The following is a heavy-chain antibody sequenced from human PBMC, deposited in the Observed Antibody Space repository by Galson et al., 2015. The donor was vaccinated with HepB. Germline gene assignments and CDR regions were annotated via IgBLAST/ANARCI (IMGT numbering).Heavy chain of an antibody. J-gene: IGHJ6*03. CDR2: IWYDGSNK. Sequence: SLRLSCAASGFTFSSYGMHWVRQAPGKGLEWVAVIWYDGSNKYYADSVKGRFTISRDNSKNTLYLQMNSLRAEDTAVYYCARDSKYGYYYYMDVWGKGTTVTVSS. V-gene: IGHV3-33*01. CDR3: ARDSKYGYYYYMDV. CDR1: GFTFSSYG. D-gene: IGHD2-2*01.